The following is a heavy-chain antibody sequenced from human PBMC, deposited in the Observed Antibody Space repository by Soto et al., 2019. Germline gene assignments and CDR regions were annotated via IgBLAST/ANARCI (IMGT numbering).Heavy chain of an antibody. D-gene: IGHD6-19*01. J-gene: IGHJ3*02. V-gene: IGHV3-23*01. Sequence: EVQLLESGGGLVQPGGSLRLSCAASGFTFSSYAMSWVRQAPGKGLEWVSAISGSGGSTYYADSVKGRFTISRDNAKNTLYLQMNSLRAEDTAVYYCAKASSGWYLAFDIWGQGTMVTVSS. CDR1: GFTFSSYA. CDR2: ISGSGGST. CDR3: AKASSGWYLAFDI.